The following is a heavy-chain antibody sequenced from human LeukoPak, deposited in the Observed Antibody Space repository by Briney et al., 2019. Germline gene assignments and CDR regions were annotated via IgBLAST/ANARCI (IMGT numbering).Heavy chain of an antibody. D-gene: IGHD5-18*01. Sequence: PSETLSLTCAVYGGSFSGYYWSWIRQPPGKGLEWIGEINHSGRINYNPSLKSRVTISVDTSKNQFSLKLSSVTAADTAVYYCARETAMVSHDYWGQGTLVTVSS. CDR1: GGSFSGYY. CDR2: INHSGRI. CDR3: ARETAMVSHDY. V-gene: IGHV4-34*01. J-gene: IGHJ4*02.